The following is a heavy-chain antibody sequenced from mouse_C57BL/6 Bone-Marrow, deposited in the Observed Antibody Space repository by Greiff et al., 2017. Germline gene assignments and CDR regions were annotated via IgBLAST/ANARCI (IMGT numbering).Heavy chain of an antibody. CDR1: GYTFTSYW. V-gene: IGHV1-50*01. D-gene: IGHD1-1*01. J-gene: IGHJ2*01. CDR2: IDPSDSYT. CDR3: AQRGYYYGSSYDFDY. Sequence: QVQLQQPGAELVKPGASVKLSCKASGYTFTSYWMQWVKQRPGQGLEWIGEIDPSDSYTNYNQKFKGKATLTVDPSSSTAYMQLSSLTSEDSAVYYCAQRGYYYGSSYDFDYWGQGTTLTVSS.